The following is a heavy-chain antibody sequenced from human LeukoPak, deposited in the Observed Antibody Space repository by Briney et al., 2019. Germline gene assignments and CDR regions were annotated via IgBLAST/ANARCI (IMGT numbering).Heavy chain of an antibody. D-gene: IGHD2-15*01. CDR1: GFSFSDYS. V-gene: IGHV3-21*04. CDR2: ISSSSSHM. Sequence: PGGSLRLSCVASGFSFSDYSMNWVRQAPGKGLEWVSSISSSSSHMYYTESVKGRFTISRDNAKNSLFLQMNSLRAEDTAVYYCARVLRYCSGGNCYSGGLGYMDVWGKGTTVTISS. CDR3: ARVLRYCSGGNCYSGGLGYMDV. J-gene: IGHJ6*03.